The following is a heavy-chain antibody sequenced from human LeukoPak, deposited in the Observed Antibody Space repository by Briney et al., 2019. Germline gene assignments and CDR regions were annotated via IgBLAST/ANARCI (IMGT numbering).Heavy chain of an antibody. D-gene: IGHD1-1*01. CDR1: GDTFTSYG. J-gene: IGHJ6*02. CDR3: ARSGTTIYYYYGMDV. CDR2: ISAYNGNT. Sequence: ASVKVSCKASGDTFTSYGISWVRQAPGQGLEWMGWISAYNGNTNYAQKLQGRVTMTTDTSTSTAYMELRSLRSDDTAVYYCARSGTTIYYYYGMDVWGQGTTVTVSS. V-gene: IGHV1-18*01.